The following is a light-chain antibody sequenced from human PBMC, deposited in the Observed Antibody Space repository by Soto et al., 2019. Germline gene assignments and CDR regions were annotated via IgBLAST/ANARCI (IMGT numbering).Light chain of an antibody. CDR1: SSDVGGYDY. CDR3: SSYSISTAYL. V-gene: IGLV2-14*01. CDR2: EVN. J-gene: IGLJ1*01. Sequence: QSVLTQPASVSGSPGQSITISCTGTSSDVGGYDYVSWYQLHPGKAPKLMVFEVNNRPSGASYRFSGSKSGNTASLTISGLQAEDEADYFCSSYSISTAYLFGTGTKLTVL.